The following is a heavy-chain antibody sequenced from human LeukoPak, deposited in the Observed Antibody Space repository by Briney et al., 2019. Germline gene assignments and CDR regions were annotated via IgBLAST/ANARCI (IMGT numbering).Heavy chain of an antibody. CDR2: ISSDGSNN. V-gene: IGHV3-30-3*01. J-gene: IGHJ5*02. D-gene: IGHD6-13*01. CDR1: GFTFNSYA. Sequence: GGSLRLSCAASGFTFNSYAMHWVRQAPGKGLEWVAVISSDGSNNYYSDSVKGRFTISRDNSKNTLYLQVNSLRVEDTAVYYCARDGPAGGTANWFDPWGQGTLVTVSS. CDR3: ARDGPAGGTANWFDP.